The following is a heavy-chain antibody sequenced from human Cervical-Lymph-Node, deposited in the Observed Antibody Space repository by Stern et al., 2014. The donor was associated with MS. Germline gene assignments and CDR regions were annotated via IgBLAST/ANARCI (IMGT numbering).Heavy chain of an antibody. D-gene: IGHD3-3*01. J-gene: IGHJ6*02. CDR1: GGTFSSYA. CDR3: ARVLRFLEWLSPHYYYGMDV. CDR2: IIPIFGIA. V-gene: IGHV1-69*17. Sequence: QVQLVQSGAEVKKPGSSVKVSCKASGGTFSSYAIRWVRQAPGQGLEWMGGIIPIFGIANYAQKFQGRVTITAYKSTSTPFMDLSSLRSEDTAVYYCARVLRFLEWLSPHYYYGMDVWGQGTPGTVSS.